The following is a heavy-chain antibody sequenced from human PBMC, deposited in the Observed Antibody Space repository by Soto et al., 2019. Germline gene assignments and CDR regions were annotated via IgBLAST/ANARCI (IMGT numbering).Heavy chain of an antibody. CDR1: GGSISSYY. Sequence: QVQLQESGPGLVKPSETLSLTCTVSGGSISSYYWSWIRQPAGKGLEWIGRIYTSGSTNYNPSLKSRVTMSVDTSKNQFSPKLSSVTAADTAVYYCARDGYKKEVGYFDYWGQGTLVTVSS. CDR2: IYTSGST. D-gene: IGHD5-12*01. CDR3: ARDGYKKEVGYFDY. V-gene: IGHV4-4*07. J-gene: IGHJ4*02.